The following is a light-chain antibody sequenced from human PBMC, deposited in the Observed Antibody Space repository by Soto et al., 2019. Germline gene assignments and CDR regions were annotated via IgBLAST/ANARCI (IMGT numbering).Light chain of an antibody. J-gene: IGKJ1*01. CDR2: GAS. CDR1: QTVGGN. CDR3: QHTLKWPPT. V-gene: IGKV3-15*01. Sequence: EVVMTQSPATLSVSPGERATVSCRASQTVGGNLAWYQQRPGQAPRLLMYGASTRATGIPARFSGSGSGTEFTLTISSLQSEDFAVYYCQHTLKWPPTFGQGTKVDIK.